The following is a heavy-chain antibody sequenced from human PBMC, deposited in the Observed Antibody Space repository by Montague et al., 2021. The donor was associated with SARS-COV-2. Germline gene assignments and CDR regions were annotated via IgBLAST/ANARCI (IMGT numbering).Heavy chain of an antibody. D-gene: IGHD6-13*01. V-gene: IGHV4-4*02. CDR3: ATLSRRTAAGTRDYFGLDV. CDR2: IFHSGTI. J-gene: IGHJ6*02. CDR1: GDSISTSTW. Sequence: SETLSLTCRVSGDSISTSTWWTWVRQTPGKGLEWIGEIFHSGTINYHPSLKSRVSISVDKSNNQFSLRLSSLIAADTAVYYCATLSRRTAAGTRDYFGLDVWGQGTTVVVSS.